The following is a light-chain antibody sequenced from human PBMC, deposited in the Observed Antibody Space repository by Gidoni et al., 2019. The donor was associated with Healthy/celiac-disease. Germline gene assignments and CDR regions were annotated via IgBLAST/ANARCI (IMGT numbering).Light chain of an antibody. CDR3: QQRSNWPPLT. Sequence: EIVLTQSPATLPLSPGERATLSGRARQSVSSYLAWYQQKPGQAPRLLIYDASNRATGIPARFSGSGSGTDFTLTISSLEPEDFAVYYCQQRSNWPPLTFGGGTKVEIK. CDR1: QSVSSY. J-gene: IGKJ4*01. CDR2: DAS. V-gene: IGKV3-11*01.